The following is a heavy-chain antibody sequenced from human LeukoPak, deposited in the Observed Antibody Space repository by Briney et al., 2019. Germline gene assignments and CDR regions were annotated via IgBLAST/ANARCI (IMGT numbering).Heavy chain of an antibody. J-gene: IGHJ4*02. CDR2: ISSSGSTI. CDR3: ARNLWFGESPFDY. Sequence: PGGSLRLSCAASGFTFSDYYMSWIRQAPGKGLEWVSYISSSGSTIYYADSVKGRFTISRDNAKNSLYLQMNSLRAEDTAVYYCARNLWFGESPFDYWGQGTLVTVSS. V-gene: IGHV3-11*01. CDR1: GFTFSDYY. D-gene: IGHD3-10*01.